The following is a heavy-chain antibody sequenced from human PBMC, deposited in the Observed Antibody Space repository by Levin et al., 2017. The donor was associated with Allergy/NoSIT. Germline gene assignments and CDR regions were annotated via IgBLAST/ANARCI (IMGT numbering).Heavy chain of an antibody. D-gene: IGHD6-13*01. V-gene: IGHV5-51*01. CDR2: IFPGDSDT. J-gene: IGHJ4*02. Sequence: PGGSLRLSCKGSGYSFTNNWIGWVRQMPGKGLEWMGIIFPGDSDTRYSPSFQGRVTIPVDKSVSTAYLQWTSLEASDTAIYYCATTSAAGALYYFDHWGQGTLVTVSS. CDR3: ATTSAAGALYYFDH. CDR1: GYSFTNNW.